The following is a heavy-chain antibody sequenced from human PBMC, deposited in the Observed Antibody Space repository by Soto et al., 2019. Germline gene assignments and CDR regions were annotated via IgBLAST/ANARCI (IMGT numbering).Heavy chain of an antibody. Sequence: QVQLVQSGAEVKKPESSVKVSCKASGGTFSSYAINWVRQAPGQGLEWMGGIIPFFGIANYAQKFQGRVTITADESTSTAYMELSSLRSEDTAVYYCARDVLYGSGSYYPPLGFDYWGQGTLVTVSS. CDR2: IIPFFGIA. CDR1: GGTFSSYA. V-gene: IGHV1-69*12. CDR3: ARDVLYGSGSYYPPLGFDY. D-gene: IGHD3-10*01. J-gene: IGHJ4*02.